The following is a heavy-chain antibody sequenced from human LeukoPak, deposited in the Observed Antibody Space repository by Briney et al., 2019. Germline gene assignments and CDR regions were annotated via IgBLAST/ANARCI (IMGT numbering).Heavy chain of an antibody. D-gene: IGHD2-15*01. J-gene: IGHJ6*04. V-gene: IGHV4-34*01. Sequence: PSETLTLTRAVYGGSFSGYFGSWIRQPPGKGLELIGEINHSGGTNYNPSLKSRVTISLDTSKNQFSLKLSSVTAADTAVYYCAREIGGTYGKDVLGEGSTVTVSS. CDR2: INHSGGT. CDR1: GGSFSGYF. CDR3: AREIGGTYGKDV.